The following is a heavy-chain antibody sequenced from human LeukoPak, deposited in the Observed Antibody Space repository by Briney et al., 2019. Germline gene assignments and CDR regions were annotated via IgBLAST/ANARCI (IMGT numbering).Heavy chain of an antibody. J-gene: IGHJ3*02. CDR1: GYTFTGYY. CDR2: INVSGGGT. Sequence: ASVKVSCKASGYTFTGYYIHWVRQAPGQGLEWMGIINVSGGGTTYAQKFQGRVTMTRDTSTSTAYMELSSLGSEDTAVYYFARDTDDLDIWGQGTMVTVSS. CDR3: ARDTDDLDI. V-gene: IGHV1-46*01.